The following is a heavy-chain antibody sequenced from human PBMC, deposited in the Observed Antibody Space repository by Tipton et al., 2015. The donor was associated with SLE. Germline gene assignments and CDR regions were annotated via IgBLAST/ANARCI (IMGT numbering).Heavy chain of an antibody. CDR2: INHRGST. D-gene: IGHD2-15*01. J-gene: IGHJ4*02. V-gene: IGHV4-34*01. Sequence: TLSLTCAVYGGSFSGYYWSWIRQPPGKGLEWIGEINHRGSTNYNPSLKSRVTISVDRSKKQFSLKLRSVTAADTAVYYCARDVEDLCLLDYWGQGTLVTVPS. CDR1: GGSFSGYY. CDR3: ARDVEDLCLLDY.